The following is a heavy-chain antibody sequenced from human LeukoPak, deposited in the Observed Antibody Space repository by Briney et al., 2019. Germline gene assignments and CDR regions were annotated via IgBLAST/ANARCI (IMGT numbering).Heavy chain of an antibody. CDR2: ISWNSGSI. CDR1: GFTFDDYA. D-gene: IGHD1-14*01. J-gene: IGHJ3*02. Sequence: GGSLRLSCAASGFTFDDYAMHWVRQAPGKGLEWVSGISWNSGSIGYADSVKGRFTISRDNAKNSLYLQMNSLRAEDTALYYCAKVPVRGRGTPAPLVHDAFDIWGQGTMVTVSS. CDR3: AKVPVRGRGTPAPLVHDAFDI. V-gene: IGHV3-9*01.